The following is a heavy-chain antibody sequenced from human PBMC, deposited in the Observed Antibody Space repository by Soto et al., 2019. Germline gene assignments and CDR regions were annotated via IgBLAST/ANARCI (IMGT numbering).Heavy chain of an antibody. Sequence: WTWIRQHPGKGLEWIGYIYYSENTYYNPSLKSRVTISVDTSKNQFSLKLSSVTAADTAVYYCARAPLISIFFAYGMDVWGQGTTVTVSS. D-gene: IGHD3-3*02. V-gene: IGHV4-31*02. CDR2: IYYSENT. J-gene: IGHJ6*02. CDR3: ARAPLISIFFAYGMDV.